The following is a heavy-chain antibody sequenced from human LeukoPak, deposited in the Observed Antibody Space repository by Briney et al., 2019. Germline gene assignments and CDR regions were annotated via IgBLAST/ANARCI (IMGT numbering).Heavy chain of an antibody. CDR2: IYYSGST. D-gene: IGHD3-9*01. J-gene: IGHJ2*01. CDR3: ARAGNGILTGYFQNWYFDL. Sequence: PSETLSLTCTVSGGSISSGDYYWSWIRQPPGKGLEWIGYIYYSGSTYYNPSLKGRVTISVDTSKNQFSLKLSSVTAADTAVYYCARAGNGILTGYFQNWYFDLWGRGTLVTVSS. CDR1: GGSISSGDYY. V-gene: IGHV4-30-4*01.